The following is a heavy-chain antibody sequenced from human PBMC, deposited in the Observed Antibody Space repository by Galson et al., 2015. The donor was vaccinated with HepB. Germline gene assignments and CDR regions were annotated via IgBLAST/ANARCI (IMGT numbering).Heavy chain of an antibody. J-gene: IGHJ6*03. CDR1: GGSISSSNW. CDR2: IYHSGST. Sequence: ETLSLTCAVSGGSISSSNWWSWVRQPPGKGLEWIGEIYHSGSTNYNPSLKSRVTISVDKSKNQFSLKLSSVTDADTAVYYCAREGTLRFLEWSTYYYYYCMDVWGKGTTVTVSS. CDR3: AREGTLRFLEWSTYYYYYCMDV. D-gene: IGHD3-3*01. V-gene: IGHV4-4*02.